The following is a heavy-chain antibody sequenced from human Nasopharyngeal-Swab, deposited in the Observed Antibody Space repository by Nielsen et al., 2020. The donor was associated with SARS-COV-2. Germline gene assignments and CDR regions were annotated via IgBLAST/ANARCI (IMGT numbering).Heavy chain of an antibody. V-gene: IGHV3-74*01. J-gene: IGHJ4*02. CDR2: IDNYGSIT. CDR3: VKHQGSSSDQ. Sequence: ETLSLTCAASGYTFSSYWMHWVRQAPGKGLVWVSRIDNYGSITDYADSVRGRFTISRDNAKNTLYLQMNSLRVEDTAVYYCVKHQGSSSDQWGQGTLVTVSS. CDR1: GYTFSSYW.